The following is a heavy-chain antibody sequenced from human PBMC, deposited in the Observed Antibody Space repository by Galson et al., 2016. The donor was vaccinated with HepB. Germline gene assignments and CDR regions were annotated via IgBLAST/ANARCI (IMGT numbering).Heavy chain of an antibody. CDR3: ARDGIPSPQDIGGRLPPPYYYGMDV. CDR1: GFTFRRYG. D-gene: IGHD6-6*01. CDR2: IWYDGGNK. V-gene: IGHV3-33*01. J-gene: IGHJ6*02. Sequence: SLRLSCAASGFTFRRYGKHWVRQAPGKGLEWVAVIWYDGGNKFYADSVKGRFTISRDNSKNTLDLQMNSLRAEDTAVYYCARDGIPSPQDIGGRLPPPYYYGMDVWGQGTAVTVSS.